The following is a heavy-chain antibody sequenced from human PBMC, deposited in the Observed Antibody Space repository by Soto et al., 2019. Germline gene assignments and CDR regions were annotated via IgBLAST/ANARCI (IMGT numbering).Heavy chain of an antibody. CDR2: IIPIFGSA. CDR1: GGTFSSYA. D-gene: IGHD3-10*01. CDR3: ARLDYYGSGSTYYFDY. Sequence: SVKVSCKASGGTFSSYAISWVRQAPGQGLEWMGGIIPIFGSANYAQKFQGRVTITADESTSTAYMELSSLRSEDTAVYYCARLDYYGSGSTYYFDYWGQGTLVTVSS. J-gene: IGHJ4*02. V-gene: IGHV1-69*13.